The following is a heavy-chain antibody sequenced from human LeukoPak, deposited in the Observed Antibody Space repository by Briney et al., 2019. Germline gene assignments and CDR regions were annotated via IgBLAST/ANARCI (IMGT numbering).Heavy chain of an antibody. J-gene: IGHJ6*03. Sequence: SETLSLTCTVSGGSISSSSYYWGWIRQPPGKGLEWIGTIYYSGSTYYNPSLKSRVAISVDTSKNQFSLKLSSVTAADTAVNYCARDAGSGGGGAPVYYYYMDVWGKGTTVTVSS. CDR3: ARDAGSGGGGAPVYYYYMDV. CDR2: IYYSGST. V-gene: IGHV4-39*07. D-gene: IGHD1-26*01. CDR1: GGSISSSSYY.